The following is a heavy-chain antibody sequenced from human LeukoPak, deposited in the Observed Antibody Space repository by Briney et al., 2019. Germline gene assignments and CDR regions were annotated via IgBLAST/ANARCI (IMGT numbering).Heavy chain of an antibody. CDR2: ISSSGSTI. V-gene: IGHV3-48*03. CDR1: GFTFSSYE. J-gene: IGHJ6*04. D-gene: IGHD3-10*02. Sequence: PWVSLRLSCAASGFTFSSYEMNWLGQAPGQGLEWVSYISSSGSTIYYADSGKGRFTISRDNAKNSLYLQMNSLRAEDTAVYYCAELGITMIGGVWGKGTTVTISS. CDR3: AELGITMIGGV.